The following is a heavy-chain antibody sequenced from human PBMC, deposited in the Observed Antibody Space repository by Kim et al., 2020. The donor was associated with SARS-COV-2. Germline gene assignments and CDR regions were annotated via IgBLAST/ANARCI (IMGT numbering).Heavy chain of an antibody. CDR3: VGGGLYYFDY. Sequence: GGSLRLSCVASGFAFSVFEMNWVRQTPGKGLEWISYISGGSGIISYADSVKGRFTISRDNTKNSPYLQMNSLTVEDAAVYFCVGGGLYYFDYWGQGTLVTVSS. CDR2: ISGGSGII. CDR1: GFAFSVFE. J-gene: IGHJ4*02. V-gene: IGHV3-48*03. D-gene: IGHD2-8*01.